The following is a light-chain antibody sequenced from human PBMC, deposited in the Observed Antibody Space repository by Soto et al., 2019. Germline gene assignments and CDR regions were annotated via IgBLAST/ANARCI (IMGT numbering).Light chain of an antibody. Sequence: IVMTQSPATLSVSPGEKATLSCRASQTVYNNLAWSQQKPGQAPRLLVYFASTRAAGIPARFSGSGSGTEFSLPISSLQSEDFALYYFQQYTAWPLTFGGGTKVETK. CDR1: QTVYNN. V-gene: IGKV3-15*01. CDR2: FAS. CDR3: QQYTAWPLT. J-gene: IGKJ4*01.